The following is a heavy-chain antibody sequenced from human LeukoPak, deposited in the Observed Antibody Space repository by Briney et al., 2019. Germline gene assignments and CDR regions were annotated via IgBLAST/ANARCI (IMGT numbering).Heavy chain of an antibody. CDR3: AREGYYDSSGYGY. D-gene: IGHD3-22*01. V-gene: IGHV4-39*07. Sequence: SETLSLTCTVSGGSISSSSYYWGWIRQPPGKGLGWIGSIYYSGSTYYNPSLKSRVTISVDTSKNQFSLKLSSVTAADTAVYYCAREGYYDSSGYGYWGQGTLVTVSS. CDR2: IYYSGST. J-gene: IGHJ4*02. CDR1: GGSISSSSYY.